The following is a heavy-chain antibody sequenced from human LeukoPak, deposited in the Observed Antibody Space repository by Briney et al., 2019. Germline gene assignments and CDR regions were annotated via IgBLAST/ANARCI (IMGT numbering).Heavy chain of an antibody. Sequence: GGSLRLSCAASGFTFSSYAMSWVRQAPGKGLEWVSAISNSAGSTYYVDSVKGRFTISRDNSKNTLYLQMNSLRAEDTAVYYCAKDGDILPMDAFDIWGQGTMVTVSS. CDR3: AKDGDILPMDAFDI. CDR2: ISNSAGST. CDR1: GFTFSSYA. J-gene: IGHJ3*02. D-gene: IGHD3-9*01. V-gene: IGHV3-23*01.